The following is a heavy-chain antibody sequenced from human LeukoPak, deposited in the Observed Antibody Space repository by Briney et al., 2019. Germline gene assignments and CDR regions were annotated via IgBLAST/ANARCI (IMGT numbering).Heavy chain of an antibody. CDR3: ARRVVGLAYSGSYYYFDY. CDR2: IYYSGST. D-gene: IGHD1-26*01. Sequence: SETLSLTCTVSGGSISIGGYYWSWIRQHPGKGLEWIGYIYYSGSTYYNPSLKSRVTISVDTSKNQFSLKLSSVTAADTAVYYCARRVVGLAYSGSYYYFDYWGQGTLVTVSS. J-gene: IGHJ4*02. CDR1: GGSISIGGYY. V-gene: IGHV4-31*03.